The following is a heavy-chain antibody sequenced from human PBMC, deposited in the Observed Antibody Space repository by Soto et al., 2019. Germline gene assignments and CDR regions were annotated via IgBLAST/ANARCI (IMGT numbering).Heavy chain of an antibody. CDR1: GGTFSSYA. CDR2: IIPIFGTA. D-gene: IGHD3-3*01. CDR3: ARRYYDFWSGYYEEPRYYYGMDV. V-gene: IGHV1-69*13. J-gene: IGHJ6*02. Sequence: ASVKVSCKASGGTFSSYAISWVRQAPGQGLEWMGGIIPIFGTANYAQKFQGRVTITADESTSTAYMELSSLRSEDTAVYYCARRYYDFWSGYYEEPRYYYGMDVWGQGTTVNVSS.